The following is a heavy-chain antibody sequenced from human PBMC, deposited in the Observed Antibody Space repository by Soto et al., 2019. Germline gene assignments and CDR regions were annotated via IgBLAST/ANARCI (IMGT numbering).Heavy chain of an antibody. D-gene: IGHD1-1*01. V-gene: IGHV3-11*06. CDR2: NSNSGSFT. Sequence: PGGSLTLSCAASGFTLSDHYMSWSRQAPGKGLEWIGYNSNSGSFTRYADSVKGRFSISRDNAKSSLYLQISRLRGDDAATYYCVKSGDNYNLLDYWGQGTPVTVSS. J-gene: IGHJ4*02. CDR1: GFTLSDHY. CDR3: VKSGDNYNLLDY.